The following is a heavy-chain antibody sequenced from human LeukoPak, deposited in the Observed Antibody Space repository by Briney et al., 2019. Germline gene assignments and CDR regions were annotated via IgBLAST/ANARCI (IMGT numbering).Heavy chain of an antibody. CDR2: ISSSSSTT. CDR3: ARAPTIGTTAIFDY. D-gene: IGHD5-24*01. J-gene: IGHJ4*02. CDR1: GFTFSTYA. Sequence: GGSLRLSCEASGFTFSTYAINWVRQAPGKGPGWVSYISSSSSTTYYADSVKGRFTISRDNAKNSLFLQMNSLGAEDTAVYYCARAPTIGTTAIFDYWGQGTLVTVSS. V-gene: IGHV3-48*04.